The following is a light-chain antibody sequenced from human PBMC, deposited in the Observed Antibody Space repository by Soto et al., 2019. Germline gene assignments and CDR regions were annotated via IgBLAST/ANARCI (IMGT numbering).Light chain of an antibody. J-gene: IGLJ1*01. V-gene: IGLV2-14*01. CDR2: EVS. CDR3: SSYTSSSTDFV. CDR1: SSDVGAYNY. Sequence: QSALTQPASVSGSPGQSITVSFTGTSSDVGAYNYVSWYQQHPGKAPKLMIYEVSNRPSGVSNRFSGSKSGNTASLTISGLQAEDEADYFCSSYTSSSTDFVFGSGTKLTVL.